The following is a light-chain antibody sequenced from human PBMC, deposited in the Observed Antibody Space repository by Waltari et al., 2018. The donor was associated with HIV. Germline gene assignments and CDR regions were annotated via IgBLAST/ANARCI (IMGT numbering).Light chain of an antibody. Sequence: QSVLTQPPSASGTPGQRVTISCSGSPFNFGRNFGFWYQQFPGPAPKLLIYRRNQRPSGVPDRFSVSKSGTSASLAIIGLRSEDEADYYCAAWDDSLSGWVFGGGTKLTVL. J-gene: IGLJ3*02. V-gene: IGLV1-47*01. CDR2: RRN. CDR3: AAWDDSLSGWV. CDR1: PFNFGRNF.